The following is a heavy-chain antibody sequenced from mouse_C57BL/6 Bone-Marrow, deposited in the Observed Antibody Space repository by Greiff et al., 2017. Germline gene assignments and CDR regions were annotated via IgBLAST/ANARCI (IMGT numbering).Heavy chain of an antibody. V-gene: IGHV1-9*01. D-gene: IGHD3-2*02. CDR3: ARSDSSGLYYFDY. CDR2: ILPGSGST. Sequence: QVQLQQSGAELMKPGASLKLSCTATGYTFTGYWIEWVKQRPGHGLEWIGEILPGSGSTNYNEKFKGKATFTADTSSNTAYMQLSSLTTEDSAIXYGARSDSSGLYYFDYWGQGTTLTVSS. CDR1: GYTFTGYW. J-gene: IGHJ2*01.